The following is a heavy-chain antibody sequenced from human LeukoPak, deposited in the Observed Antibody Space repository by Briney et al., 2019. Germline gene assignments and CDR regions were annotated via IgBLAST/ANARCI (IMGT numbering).Heavy chain of an antibody. Sequence: PGGSLRLSCAASGFTFSDYYMSWIRQAPGKGLVWVSRINSDGSSTTSADSVKGRFTISRDNAKNTLYLQMNSLRAEDTAVYYCAKGGATVIDYWGQGTLVTVSS. CDR3: AKGGATVIDY. D-gene: IGHD4-17*01. CDR2: INSDGSST. CDR1: GFTFSDYY. J-gene: IGHJ4*02. V-gene: IGHV3-74*01.